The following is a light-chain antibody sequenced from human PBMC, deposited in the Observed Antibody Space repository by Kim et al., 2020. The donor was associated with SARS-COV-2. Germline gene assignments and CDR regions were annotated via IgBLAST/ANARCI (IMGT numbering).Light chain of an antibody. V-gene: IGLV3-1*01. J-gene: IGLJ3*02. CDR2: RDA. Sequence: VPPGQTARMSGSGQNLGDKVVSWYQQRPGQTPVLVIYRDAARPSGIPERFSGSDAGNTATLTISGTQAMDEADYYCQGWDSGAEVFGGGTQLTVL. CDR3: QGWDSGAEV. CDR1: NLGDKV.